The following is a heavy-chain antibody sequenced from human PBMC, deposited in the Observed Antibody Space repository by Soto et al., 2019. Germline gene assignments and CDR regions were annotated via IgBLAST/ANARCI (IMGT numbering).Heavy chain of an antibody. V-gene: IGHV4-4*02. CDR2: IYHSGST. J-gene: IGHJ6*02. CDR1: GGSISSSNW. CDR3: ARVSGSSYYGMDV. Sequence: QVQLQESGPGLVKPSGTLSLTCAVSGGSISSSNWWSWVRQPPGKGLEWIGEIYHSGSTNYNPSRKSRLSXSXDXAKTPFSLALSFVTAADTAVYYCARVSGSSYYGMDVWGQGTTVSVSS. D-gene: IGHD1-26*01.